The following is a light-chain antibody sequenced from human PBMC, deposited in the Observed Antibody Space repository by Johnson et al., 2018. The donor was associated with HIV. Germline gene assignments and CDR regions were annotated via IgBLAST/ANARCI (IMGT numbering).Light chain of an antibody. Sequence: QSVLTQPPSVSAAPGQKVTISCSGSSSNIGNNYVSWYQQLPGTAPKLLIYENNKRPSGIPDRFSGSKSGTSATLGITGLQTGDEADYDCGTWDNSLSASNYVFGTGTKVTVL. CDR3: GTWDNSLSASNYV. CDR2: ENN. V-gene: IGLV1-51*01. CDR1: SSNIGNNY. J-gene: IGLJ1*01.